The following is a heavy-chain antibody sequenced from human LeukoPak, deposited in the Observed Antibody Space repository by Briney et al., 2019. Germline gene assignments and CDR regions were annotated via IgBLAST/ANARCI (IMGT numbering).Heavy chain of an antibody. V-gene: IGHV4-4*07. CDR3: ARLGPNIVVVPAARNYYYYYYMDV. CDR1: GGSISSYY. D-gene: IGHD2-2*01. Sequence: SETLSLTCTVSGGSISSYYWSWIRQPAGKGLEWIGRIYTGGSTNYNPSLKSRVTMSVDTSKNQCSLKLSSVTAADTAVYYCARLGPNIVVVPAARNYYYYYYMDVWGKGTTVTVSS. CDR2: IYTGGST. J-gene: IGHJ6*03.